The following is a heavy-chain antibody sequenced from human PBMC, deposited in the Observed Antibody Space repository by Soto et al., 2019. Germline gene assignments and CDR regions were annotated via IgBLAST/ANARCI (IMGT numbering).Heavy chain of an antibody. CDR2: IDASGEK. J-gene: IGHJ5*02. Sequence: QVTLKESGPVLVKPTEPLTLRCTVSGLSITDSEMGVSWIRQPPGQPLEWLAHIDASGEKSYRTFLKSRLSISKHTSKRQIVLTMTNMDPADTATYYCARRHLAVAVSPWFDPWGQGIPVTVSS. CDR3: ARRHLAVAVSPWFDP. CDR1: GLSITDSEMG. D-gene: IGHD6-19*01. V-gene: IGHV2-26*01.